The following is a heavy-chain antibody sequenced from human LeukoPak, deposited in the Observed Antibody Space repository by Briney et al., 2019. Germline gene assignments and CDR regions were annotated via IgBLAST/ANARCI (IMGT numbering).Heavy chain of an antibody. V-gene: IGHV3-23*01. Sequence: PGGSLRLSCAASGFTVSSNYMSWVRQAPGKGLEWVSEISGIGDKAYYADSVKGRFTISRDNSKTTVNLQMNSLRVEDTAMYYCAKVFSYRDNDAFDIWGQGTMVTVSS. CDR2: ISGIGDKA. D-gene: IGHD4-17*01. CDR3: AKVFSYRDNDAFDI. CDR1: GFTVSSNY. J-gene: IGHJ3*02.